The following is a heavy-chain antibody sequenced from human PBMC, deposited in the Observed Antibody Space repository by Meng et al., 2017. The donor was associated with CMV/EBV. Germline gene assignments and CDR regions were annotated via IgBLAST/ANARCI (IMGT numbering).Heavy chain of an antibody. J-gene: IGHJ5*02. Sequence: SGYTFTGYYMLWVRQAPGQGLEWMGWINPNSGGTNYAQEFQGRVTMTRDTSISTAYMELSRLRSDDTAVYYCARAPRIVGARDWFDPWGQGTLVTVSS. CDR3: ARAPRIVGARDWFDP. CDR1: GYTFTGYY. D-gene: IGHD1-26*01. CDR2: INPNSGGT. V-gene: IGHV1-2*02.